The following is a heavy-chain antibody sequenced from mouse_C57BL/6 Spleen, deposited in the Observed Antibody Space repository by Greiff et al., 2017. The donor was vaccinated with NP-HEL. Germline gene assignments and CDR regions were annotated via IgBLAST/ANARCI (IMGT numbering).Heavy chain of an antibody. D-gene: IGHD1-1*01. CDR2: ISSGGSYT. CDR3: ARQTTVDRAWFAY. J-gene: IGHJ3*01. V-gene: IGHV5-6*01. CDR1: GFTFSSYG. Sequence: EVQLVESGGDLVKPGGSLKLSCAASGFTFSSYGMSWVRQTPDKRLEWVATISSGGSYTYYPDSVKARFTISRDNAKNTLYLQMSSLKYEDTDMYDWARQTTVDRAWFAYWGQGTLVTVSA.